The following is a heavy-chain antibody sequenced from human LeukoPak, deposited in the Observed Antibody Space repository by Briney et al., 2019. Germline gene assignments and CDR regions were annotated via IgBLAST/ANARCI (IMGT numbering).Heavy chain of an antibody. J-gene: IGHJ4*02. CDR3: ARDRGYLDY. CDR1: AFTFSSYW. CDR2: IKQDGSEK. V-gene: IGHV3-7*01. Sequence: GVLRLSCAASAFTFSSYWMSWVRQAPGKGLEWVANIKQDGSEKYYVDSVKGRFTISRDNAKNSLYLQMNSLRAEDTAVYYCARDRGYLDYWGQGTLVTVS. D-gene: IGHD3-10*01.